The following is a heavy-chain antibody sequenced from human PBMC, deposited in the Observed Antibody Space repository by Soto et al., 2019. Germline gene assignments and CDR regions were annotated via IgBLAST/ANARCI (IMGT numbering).Heavy chain of an antibody. J-gene: IGHJ6*03. CDR1: GYSFTSSD. CDR3: ARGSDIVVVSYYYYMDV. V-gene: IGHV1-8*01. Sequence: GASVKVSCKASGYSFTSSDINWGRQATGQGLEWMGWMNPNSGNTGYAQKFQGRVTMTRNTSISTAYMELSSLRSEDTAVYYCARGSDIVVVSYYYYMDVWGKGTTVTVSS. D-gene: IGHD2-21*01. CDR2: MNPNSGNT.